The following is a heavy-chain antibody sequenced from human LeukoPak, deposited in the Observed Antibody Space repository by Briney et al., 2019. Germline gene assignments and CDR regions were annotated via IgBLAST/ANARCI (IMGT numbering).Heavy chain of an antibody. Sequence: SQTLSLTCTVSGGPISSGGYYWSWIRQHPGKGLEWIGYIYYSGSTYYNPSLKSRVTISTDMTKNQFSLRLTSVTAADTAVYYCARGSLSVAGTLCYWGQGTQVTVSS. CDR2: IYYSGST. V-gene: IGHV4-31*03. J-gene: IGHJ4*02. CDR1: GGPISSGGYY. D-gene: IGHD6-19*01. CDR3: ARGSLSVAGTLCY.